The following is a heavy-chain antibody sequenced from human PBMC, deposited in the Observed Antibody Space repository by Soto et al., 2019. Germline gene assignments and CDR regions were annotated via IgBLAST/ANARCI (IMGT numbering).Heavy chain of an antibody. D-gene: IGHD6-19*01. CDR2: ISSSGSTI. CDR3: ATLYSSGWYFGYYYGMDV. V-gene: IGHV3-11*01. Sequence: PGGSLRLSCAASGFTFSDYYMSWIRQAPGKGLEWVSYISSSGSTIYYADSVKGRFTISRDNAKNSLYLQMNSLRAEDTAVYYCATLYSSGWYFGYYYGMDVWGQGTTVTVSS. J-gene: IGHJ6*02. CDR1: GFTFSDYY.